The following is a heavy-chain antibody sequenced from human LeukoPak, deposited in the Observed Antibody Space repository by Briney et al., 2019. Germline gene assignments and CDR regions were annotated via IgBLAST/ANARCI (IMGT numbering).Heavy chain of an antibody. D-gene: IGHD6-13*01. Sequence: PSETLSLTCTVSGYSISSGYYWGWLRPPAGKGLEWIGSIYHSGSTYYNPSLKSRVTISVDTSKNQFSLKLSSVTAADTAVYYCARSIAAAGTRGWFDPWGQGTLVSVPS. CDR2: IYHSGST. J-gene: IGHJ5*02. CDR1: GYSISSGYY. CDR3: ARSIAAAGTRGWFDP. V-gene: IGHV4-38-2*02.